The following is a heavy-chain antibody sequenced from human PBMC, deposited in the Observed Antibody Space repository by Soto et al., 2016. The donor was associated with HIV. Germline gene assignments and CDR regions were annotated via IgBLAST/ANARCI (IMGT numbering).Heavy chain of an antibody. CDR3: ATSNMLDLF. Sequence: QVQVVQSGAEVKKPGSSVKVSCKVSGGIFTDFFXNWVRQVPGHGLEWMGGLTPLFDSTDYAHNFQGGFTITADEFTNTVYMELSSLRSGDTAVYYCATSNMLDLFWGQGTLVTVAS. V-gene: IGHV1-69*01. CDR1: GGIFTDFF. D-gene: IGHD2-8*01. CDR2: LTPLFDST. J-gene: IGHJ4*02.